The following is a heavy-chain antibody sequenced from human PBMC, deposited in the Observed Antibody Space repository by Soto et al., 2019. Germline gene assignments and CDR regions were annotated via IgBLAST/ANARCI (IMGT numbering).Heavy chain of an antibody. CDR3: ARDSEFGSSSHFDY. D-gene: IGHD6-6*01. V-gene: IGHV3-30-3*01. J-gene: IGHJ4*02. CDR2: ISYDGSNK. Sequence: GGSLRLSCAASGFTFSSYAMHWVRQAPGKGLEWVAVISYDGSNKYYADSVKGRFTISRDNSKNTLYLQMNSLRAEDTAVYYCARDSEFGSSSHFDYWGQGTLVTVSS. CDR1: GFTFSSYA.